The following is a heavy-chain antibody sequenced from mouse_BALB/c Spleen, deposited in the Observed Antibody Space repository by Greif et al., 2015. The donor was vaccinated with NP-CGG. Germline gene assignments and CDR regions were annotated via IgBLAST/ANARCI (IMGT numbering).Heavy chain of an antibody. CDR2: ISSGGSYT. D-gene: IGHD2-1*01. J-gene: IGHJ4*01. Sequence: EVKLMESGGGLVKPGGSLKLSCAASGFTFSSYAMSWVRQTPEKRLEWVATISSGGSYTYYPDSVKGRFTISRDNAKNTLYLQMSSLRSEDTAMYYCARDYGNSHYYAMDYWGQGTSVTVSS. CDR3: ARDYGNSHYYAMDY. V-gene: IGHV5-9-3*01. CDR1: GFTFSSYA.